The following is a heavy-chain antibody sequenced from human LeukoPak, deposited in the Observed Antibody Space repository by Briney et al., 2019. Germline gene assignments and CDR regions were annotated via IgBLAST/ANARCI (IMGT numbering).Heavy chain of an antibody. CDR2: ISTYNGNT. J-gene: IGHJ5*02. CDR1: GYTFTSYG. V-gene: IGHV1-18*01. CDR3: ARVPKSGPHNWFDP. Sequence: ASVKVSCKASGYTFTSYGISWVRQAPGHGLEWMGWISTYNGNTNYAQKLQGRVTMTTDTSTSTAYMELRSLRSDDTAVYYCARVPKSGPHNWFDPWGQGTLVTVSS. D-gene: IGHD2-2*01.